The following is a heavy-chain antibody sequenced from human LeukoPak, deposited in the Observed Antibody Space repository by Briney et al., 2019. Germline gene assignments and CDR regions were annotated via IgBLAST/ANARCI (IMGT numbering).Heavy chain of an antibody. Sequence: GGSLRLSCAASGFTFSSYEMNWVRQAPGKGLEWVSYISSSGSTIYYADSVKGRFTISRDDAKNSLYLQMNSLRAEDTAVYYCARDPELRSYWGQGTLVTVSS. CDR2: ISSSGSTI. D-gene: IGHD1-7*01. CDR3: ARDPELRSY. CDR1: GFTFSSYE. V-gene: IGHV3-48*03. J-gene: IGHJ4*02.